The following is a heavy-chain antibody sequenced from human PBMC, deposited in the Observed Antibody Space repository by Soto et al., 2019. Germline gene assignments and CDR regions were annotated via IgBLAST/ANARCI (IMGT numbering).Heavy chain of an antibody. CDR1: GGSISSSSYY. CDR3: ARLYCSSTSCYTFDY. D-gene: IGHD2-2*02. J-gene: IGHJ4*02. V-gene: IGHV4-39*01. CDR2: IYYSGST. Sequence: ETLSLACPVSGGSISSSSYYWGWIRQPPGKGLEWIGSIYYSGSTYYNPSLKSRVTISVDTSKNQFSLKLSSVTAADTAVYYCARLYCSSTSCYTFDYWGQGTLVTVSS.